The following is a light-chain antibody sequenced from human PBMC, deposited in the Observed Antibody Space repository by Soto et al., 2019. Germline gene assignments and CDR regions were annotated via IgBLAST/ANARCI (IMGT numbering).Light chain of an antibody. V-gene: IGKV1-39*01. CDR3: QQSYSTPPT. CDR1: QSISSY. Sequence: DIQMTQCPSSLSASVGYRVTITCRASQSISSYLNWYQQKPGKAPKLLIYAASSLQSGVPSRFSGSGSGTDLTLTISSLQPEDFATYYCQQSYSTPPTFGQGTKVHIK. CDR2: AAS. J-gene: IGKJ1*01.